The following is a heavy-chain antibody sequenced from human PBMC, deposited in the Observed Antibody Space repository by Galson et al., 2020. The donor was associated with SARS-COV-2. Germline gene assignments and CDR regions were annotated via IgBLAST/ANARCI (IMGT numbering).Heavy chain of an antibody. Sequence: GGSLRLSCAASGFTFNSYAMSWVRQAPGKGLEWVSGVNTDGGSTIYADSVKGRFSISRDNSKITLYLHMNSLRAEDTAMYYCATHYDTLRLVRPAAFDYWGQGARVTVSS. J-gene: IGHJ4*02. V-gene: IGHV3-23*01. D-gene: IGHD3-9*01. CDR3: ATHYDTLRLVRPAAFDY. CDR2: VNTDGGST. CDR1: GFTFNSYA.